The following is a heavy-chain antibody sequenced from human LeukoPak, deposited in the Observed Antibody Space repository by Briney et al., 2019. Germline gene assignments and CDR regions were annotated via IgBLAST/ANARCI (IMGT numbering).Heavy chain of an antibody. CDR3: ARDKVTVTGNWFDS. CDR1: GGSFTSGGYY. V-gene: IGHV4-31*03. CDR2: IYYTGST. J-gene: IGHJ5*01. D-gene: IGHD4-17*01. Sequence: SQTLSLTCTVSGGSFTSGGYYWSWIRQPPGKGLEWMGCIYYTGSTHYNPSLKSRISMSVDTSKRQFSLNLMSVTGADTAIYYCARDKVTVTGNWFDSWGQGTLVAVSS.